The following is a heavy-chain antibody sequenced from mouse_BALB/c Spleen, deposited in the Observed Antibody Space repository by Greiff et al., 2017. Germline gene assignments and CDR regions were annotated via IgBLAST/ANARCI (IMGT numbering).Heavy chain of an antibody. Sequence: VLLVESGPDLVAPSQSLSITCTASGFSLTSYGVHWVRQPPGKGLEWLVVIWRDGSTTYNSALKSRLSISKDNSKGQVFLNMNRLRTDDTAMYYYARHCYYGSDMDYWGQGTSVTVSA. V-gene: IGHV2-6-2*01. D-gene: IGHD2-1*01. CDR1: GFSLTSYG. CDR2: IWRDGST. CDR3: ARHCYYGSDMDY. J-gene: IGHJ4*01.